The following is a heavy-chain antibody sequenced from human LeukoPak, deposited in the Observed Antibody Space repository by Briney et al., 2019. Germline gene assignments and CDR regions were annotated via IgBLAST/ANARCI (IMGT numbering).Heavy chain of an antibody. Sequence: SETLSLTCTVSGGPISSYYWSWIRQPPGKGLEWIGYIYYSGSTNYNPSLKSRVTISVDTSKNQFSLKLSSVTAADTAVYYCARGWYYYDSSGYYLWFDPWGQGTLVTVSS. V-gene: IGHV4-59*01. CDR3: ARGWYYYDSSGYYLWFDP. J-gene: IGHJ5*02. D-gene: IGHD3-22*01. CDR2: IYYSGST. CDR1: GGPISSYY.